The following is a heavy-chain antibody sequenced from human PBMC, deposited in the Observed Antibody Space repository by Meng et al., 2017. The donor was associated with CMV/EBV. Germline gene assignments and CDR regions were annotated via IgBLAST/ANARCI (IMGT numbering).Heavy chain of an antibody. CDR1: GGSISSYY. D-gene: IGHD3-3*01. CDR3: ARDRGVLRFWGWTHPRVDRGPVWFDP. V-gene: IGHV4-59*12. CDR2: IYYSGST. J-gene: IGHJ5*02. Sequence: SETLSLTCTVSGGSISSYYWSWIRQPPGKGLEWIGYIYYSGSTNYNPSLKSRVTISVDTSKNQFSLKLSSVTAADTAVYYCARDRGVLRFWGWTHPRVDRGPVWFDPWGQGTLVTVSS.